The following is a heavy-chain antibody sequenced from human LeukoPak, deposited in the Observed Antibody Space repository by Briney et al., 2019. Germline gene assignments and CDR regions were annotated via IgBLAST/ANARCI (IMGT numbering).Heavy chain of an antibody. Sequence: GESLRISCKGSGYSFTSYWISWVRQMPGKGLEWMGRIDPSDSYTNYSPSFQGHVTISADKSISTAYLRWSSLKASDTAMYYCARHSLLWFGELGDAFDIWGQGTMVTVSS. CDR1: GYSFTSYW. CDR2: IDPSDSYT. CDR3: ARHSLLWFGELGDAFDI. V-gene: IGHV5-10-1*01. J-gene: IGHJ3*02. D-gene: IGHD3-10*01.